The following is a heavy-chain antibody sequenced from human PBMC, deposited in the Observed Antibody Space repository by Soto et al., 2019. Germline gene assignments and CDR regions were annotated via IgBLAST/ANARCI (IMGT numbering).Heavy chain of an antibody. CDR1: GGSISSYY. J-gene: IGHJ5*02. V-gene: IGHV4-59*01. CDR3: ALWFGEGTNWFDP. D-gene: IGHD3-10*01. Sequence: PSETLSLTCTVSGGSISSYYWSWIRQPPGNGLEWIGYIYYSGSTNYNPSLKSRVTISVDTSKNQFSLKLSSVTAADTAVYYCALWFGEGTNWFDPWGQGTLVTVSS. CDR2: IYYSGST.